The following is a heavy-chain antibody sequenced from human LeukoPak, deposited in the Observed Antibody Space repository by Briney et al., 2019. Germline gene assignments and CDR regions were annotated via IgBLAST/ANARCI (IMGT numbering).Heavy chain of an antibody. CDR3: ARDGAWPSFDY. D-gene: IGHD4-17*01. J-gene: IGHJ4*02. CDR1: GGSFSGYY. V-gene: IGHV4-34*01. Sequence: SETLSLTCAVYGGSFSGYYLSWIRQPPGKGREWIGEINHSGSTNYNPSLKSRVTISVDTSKNQFSLTLSSVTAADTAVSYCARDGAWPSFDYWGQGTLVTVSS. CDR2: INHSGST.